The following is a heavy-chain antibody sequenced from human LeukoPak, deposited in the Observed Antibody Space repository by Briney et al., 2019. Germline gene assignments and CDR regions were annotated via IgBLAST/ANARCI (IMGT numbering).Heavy chain of an antibody. Sequence: SETLSLTCAVYGGSFSGYYWSWIRQPPGKGLGWIGEINHSGSTYYNPSLKSRVTISVDRSKNQFSLKLSSVTAADTAVHYCARARATTASPFDYWGQGTLVTVSS. CDR3: ARARATTASPFDY. J-gene: IGHJ4*02. CDR1: GGSFSGYY. V-gene: IGHV4-34*01. CDR2: INHSGST. D-gene: IGHD4-17*01.